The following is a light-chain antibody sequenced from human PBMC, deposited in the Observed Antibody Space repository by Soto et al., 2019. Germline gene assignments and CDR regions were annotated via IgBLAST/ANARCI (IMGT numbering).Light chain of an antibody. CDR3: AQGLQIPLT. CDR1: QSLLHSNGYNY. CDR2: LGS. V-gene: IGKV2-28*01. Sequence: DIVMTQSPLSLPVTPGEPASISCRSSQSLLHSNGYNYLDWYLQKPGQSPQLLIYLGSNRASGVPDRFSGSGSGTDFTLKISRVEAEDVGVYFCAQGLQIPLTFGGGTKVEIK. J-gene: IGKJ4*01.